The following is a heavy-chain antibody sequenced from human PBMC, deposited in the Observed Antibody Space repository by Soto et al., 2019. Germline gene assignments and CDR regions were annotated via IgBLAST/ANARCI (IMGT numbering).Heavy chain of an antibody. Sequence: ASVKVSCKASGYTFTGYYMHWVRQAPGQGLEWMGWINPNSGGTNYAQKFQGWVTMTRDTSISTAYMELSRLRSDDTAVYYCARAPGIAAAGTVWFDPWGQGTLV. CDR3: ARAPGIAAAGTVWFDP. V-gene: IGHV1-2*04. CDR2: INPNSGGT. CDR1: GYTFTGYY. D-gene: IGHD6-13*01. J-gene: IGHJ5*02.